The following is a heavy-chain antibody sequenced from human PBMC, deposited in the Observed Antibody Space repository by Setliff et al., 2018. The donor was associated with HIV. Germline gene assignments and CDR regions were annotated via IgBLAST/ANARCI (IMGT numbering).Heavy chain of an antibody. CDR1: GGSISSYY. D-gene: IGHD6-19*01. CDR2: IYTSGIT. CDR3: ARDYSGWYYFDC. Sequence: SETLSLTCTVSGGSISSYYWSWIRLPPGKGLEWIGYIYTSGITNYNPSLKSRVTMSVDTSKNQFSLKLSSVTAADTGVYYCARDYSGWYYFDCWGQGTLVTVSS. J-gene: IGHJ4*02. V-gene: IGHV4-4*08.